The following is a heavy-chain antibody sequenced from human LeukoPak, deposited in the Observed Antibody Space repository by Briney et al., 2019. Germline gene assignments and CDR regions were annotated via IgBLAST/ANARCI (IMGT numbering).Heavy chain of an antibody. D-gene: IGHD6-13*01. CDR2: ISTSSSTM. J-gene: IGHJ6*03. CDR3: ARDREKQQLPPFFYYYYMDV. V-gene: IGHV3-48*01. CDR1: GFTFSTYS. Sequence: GGSLRLSCAASGFTFSTYSMNWVRQAPGKGLEWVSYISTSSSTMYYADSVKDRFTISRDNARNSLDLQMNTLSAEDTAAYYCARDREKQQLPPFFYYYYMDVWGKGTTVTVSS.